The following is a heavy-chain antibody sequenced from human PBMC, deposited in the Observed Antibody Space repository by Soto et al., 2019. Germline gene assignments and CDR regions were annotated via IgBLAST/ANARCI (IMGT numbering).Heavy chain of an antibody. J-gene: IGHJ4*02. D-gene: IGHD6-19*01. CDR1: GFTFSSYA. CDR2: ISYDGSNK. Sequence: GGSLRLSCAASGFTFSSYAMHWVRQAPGKGLEWVAVISYDGSNKYYADSVKGRFTISRDNSKNSLYLQMNSLRAEDTAVYYCARDGVQQWLSYYFDYWGQGALVTVSS. V-gene: IGHV3-30-3*01. CDR3: ARDGVQQWLSYYFDY.